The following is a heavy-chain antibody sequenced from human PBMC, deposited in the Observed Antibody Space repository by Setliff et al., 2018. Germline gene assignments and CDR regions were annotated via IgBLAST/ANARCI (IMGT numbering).Heavy chain of an antibody. CDR2: IYYTGIT. Sequence: SGPTLVNPTQTLTLTCTFSGFSLTTSGVGVGWIRQPPGKGLEWIGNIYYTGITYYNPSLKSRVTISVDTSKNHFSLKLTSVTAADRAVYYCARDGGNGYGVDAYAGGGFDIWGQGTMVTVSS. CDR1: GFSLTTSGVG. V-gene: IGHV4-39*02. CDR3: ARDGGNGYGVDAYAGGGFDI. D-gene: IGHD5-18*01. J-gene: IGHJ3*02.